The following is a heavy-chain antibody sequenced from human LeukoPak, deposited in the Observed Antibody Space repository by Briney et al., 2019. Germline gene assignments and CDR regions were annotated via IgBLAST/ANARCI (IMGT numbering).Heavy chain of an antibody. CDR2: ISSSGSTI. CDR3: ARDRAVRGVYPNYYYGMDV. J-gene: IGHJ6*04. V-gene: IGHV3-48*03. D-gene: IGHD3-10*01. CDR1: GFTFSSYE. Sequence: PGGSLRLSCAASGFTFSSYEMNWVRQAPGKGLEWVSYISSSGSTIYYADSVKGRFTISRDNAKNSLYLQRNSLRAEDTAVYYCARDRAVRGVYPNYYYGMDVWGKGTTVTVSS.